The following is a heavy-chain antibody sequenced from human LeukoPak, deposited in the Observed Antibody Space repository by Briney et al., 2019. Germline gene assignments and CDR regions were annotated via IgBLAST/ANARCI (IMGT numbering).Heavy chain of an antibody. CDR1: GFTFSSNA. D-gene: IGHD3-16*01. CDR3: EKRLIGGEIRGAFDI. J-gene: IGHJ3*02. Sequence: GGSLRLSCAASGFTFSSNAMSCVRQAPGKGLEWVSAISASGPTTYYADSVKGRFTISRDNSKNTLYLQMNSLRDEDTAVYYCEKRLIGGEIRGAFDIWGQGTMVTVSS. V-gene: IGHV3-23*01. CDR2: ISASGPTT.